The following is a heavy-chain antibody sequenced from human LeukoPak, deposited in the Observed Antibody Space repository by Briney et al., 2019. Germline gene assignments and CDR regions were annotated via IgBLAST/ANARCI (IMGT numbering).Heavy chain of an antibody. CDR3: ARGPGGLTGGYCSSTSCVIDC. D-gene: IGHD2-2*01. CDR2: IYYSGST. V-gene: IGHV4-59*01. Sequence: KTSETLSLTCTVSGGSISSYYWSWIRQPPGKGLEWIGYIYYSGSTNYNPSLKSRVTISVDTSKNQFSLKLSSVTAADTAVYYCARGPGGLTGGYCSSTSCVIDCWGQGTLVTVSS. J-gene: IGHJ4*02. CDR1: GGSISSYY.